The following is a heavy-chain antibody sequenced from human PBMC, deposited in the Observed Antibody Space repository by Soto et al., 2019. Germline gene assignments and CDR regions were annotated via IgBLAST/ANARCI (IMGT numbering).Heavy chain of an antibody. V-gene: IGHV1-69*06. J-gene: IGHJ4*02. CDR3: GTSGDKRFDY. D-gene: IGHD3-3*01. Sequence: QVQLVQSGAEVQKPGSSVKVSCKASGGTFSSYAISWVRQAPGQGLEWMGGNIPIFGTANYAQKCQGRVTITADKSTSTAYMELSSLRSADTAVYYCGTSGDKRFDYWGQGTLVTVSS. CDR2: NIPIFGTA. CDR1: GGTFSSYA.